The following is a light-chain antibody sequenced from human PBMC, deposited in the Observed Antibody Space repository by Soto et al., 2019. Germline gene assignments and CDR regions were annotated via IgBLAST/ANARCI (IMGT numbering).Light chain of an antibody. J-gene: IGKJ5*01. Sequence: AIEMTQSPSSLSASVGDRVTITCRASQGIRNDLGWYQQKPGKAPKLLIYGASRLQSGVPSRFGGSGSGTDFTLTISSLQPEDFAAYYCLQDNNYPIAFGQGTRLEIK. CDR2: GAS. CDR1: QGIRND. V-gene: IGKV1-6*01. CDR3: LQDNNYPIA.